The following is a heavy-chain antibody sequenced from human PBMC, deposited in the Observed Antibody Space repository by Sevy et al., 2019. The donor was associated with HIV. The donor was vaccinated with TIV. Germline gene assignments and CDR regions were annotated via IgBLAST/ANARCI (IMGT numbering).Heavy chain of an antibody. D-gene: IGHD6-19*01. V-gene: IGHV3-21*01. CDR2: ISSTSSYI. Sequence: GGSLRLSCVASGFTFSTYSMNWVRQAPGKGLEWVSSISSTSSYIDYAYSVKGRFTISRKNAKNSLYLQMNNLRAEDTAVYYCARDYNSGWRKFNLFDPWGQGTLVTVSS. J-gene: IGHJ5*02. CDR1: GFTFSTYS. CDR3: ARDYNSGWRKFNLFDP.